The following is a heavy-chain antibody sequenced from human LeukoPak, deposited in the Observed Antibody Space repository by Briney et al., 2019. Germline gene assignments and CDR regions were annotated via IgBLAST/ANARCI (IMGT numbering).Heavy chain of an antibody. V-gene: IGHV1-2*02. CDR2: MHPGNGNT. Sequence: ASVKVSCKSSGYRFISNYIQWVRQAPGLGPEWMGWMHPGNGNTRYAEKFQGRVTMTRDTSINTAYMDLSSLRSDDTAVYYCAREGSYCVGGDCYSFDFWGQGTLITVSS. CDR1: GYRFISNY. D-gene: IGHD2-21*02. J-gene: IGHJ4*02. CDR3: AREGSYCVGGDCYSFDF.